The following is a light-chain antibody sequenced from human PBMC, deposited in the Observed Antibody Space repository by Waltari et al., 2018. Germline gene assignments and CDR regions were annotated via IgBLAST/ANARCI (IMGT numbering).Light chain of an antibody. Sequence: EIVMSQSPASLSASPGTTANLSCSASQSVSSNVAWYQKKPGQAPRLLIYDASTRATSIPAKFRGSGSGTEFTLTISSLQSEDFAVYYCQQYNRWPPITFGHGTRLEIK. CDR2: DAS. CDR3: QQYNRWPPIT. J-gene: IGKJ5*01. V-gene: IGKV3-15*01. CDR1: QSVSSN.